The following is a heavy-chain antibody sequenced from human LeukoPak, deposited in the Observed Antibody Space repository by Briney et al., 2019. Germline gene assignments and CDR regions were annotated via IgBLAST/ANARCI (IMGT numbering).Heavy chain of an antibody. CDR3: ASLAAAPRYKYFQH. Sequence: SETLSLTCTVSHGSMSPHYWSWIRQSPGKGLEWIAYIFYNGNTKYNPSLWSRVTISIDTSRNQVFLNLNPVTAADTAVYYCASLAAAPRYKYFQHWGQGTLVTVSS. CDR1: HGSMSPHY. J-gene: IGHJ1*01. CDR2: IFYNGNT. V-gene: IGHV4-59*11. D-gene: IGHD6-13*01.